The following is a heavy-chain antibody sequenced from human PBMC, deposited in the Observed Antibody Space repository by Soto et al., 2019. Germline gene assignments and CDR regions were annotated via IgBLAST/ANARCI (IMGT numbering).Heavy chain of an antibody. D-gene: IGHD5-12*01. CDR3: AKSRDGYNLFFDY. CDR2: ISYDGSNK. CDR1: GFTFSSYG. Sequence: GGSLRLSXAASGFTFSSYGMHWVRQAPGKGLELVAVISYDGSNKYYADSVKGRFTISRDNSKNTLYLQMNSLRAEDTAVYYCAKSRDGYNLFFDYWGQGTLVTVSS. V-gene: IGHV3-30*18. J-gene: IGHJ4*02.